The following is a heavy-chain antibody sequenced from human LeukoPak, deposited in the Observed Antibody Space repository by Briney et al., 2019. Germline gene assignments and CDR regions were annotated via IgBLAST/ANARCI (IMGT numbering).Heavy chain of an antibody. J-gene: IGHJ6*02. Sequence: ASVNVSCKASGYTFTSYYMHWVRQAPGQGLEWMGIINPSGGSTSYAQKFQGRVTMTRGTSTSTVYMELSSLRSEDTAVYYCARETDRFNYYYYGMGVWGQGTTVTVSS. V-gene: IGHV1-46*01. CDR3: ARETDRFNYYYYGMGV. CDR1: GYTFTSYY. CDR2: INPSGGST. D-gene: IGHD3-16*01.